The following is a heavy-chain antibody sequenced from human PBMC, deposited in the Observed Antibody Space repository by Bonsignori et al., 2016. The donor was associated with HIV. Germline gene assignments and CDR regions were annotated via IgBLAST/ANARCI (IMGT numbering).Heavy chain of an antibody. CDR1: GGSISSYY. CDR3: ARAIFGTYYYYMDV. Sequence: SETLSLTCTVSGGSISSYYWSWIRQPPGKGLEWIGYIYYSGSTNYNPSLKSRVTISVDTSKNQFSLKLSSVTAADTAVYYCARAIFGTYYYYMDVWGKGTTVTVSS. D-gene: IGHD3-10*01. CDR2: IYYSGST. V-gene: IGHV4-59*01. J-gene: IGHJ6*03.